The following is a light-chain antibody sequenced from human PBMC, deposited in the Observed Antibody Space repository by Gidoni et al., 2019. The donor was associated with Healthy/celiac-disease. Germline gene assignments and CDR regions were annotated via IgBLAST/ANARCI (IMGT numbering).Light chain of an antibody. V-gene: IGLV1-51*01. J-gene: IGLJ3*02. CDR2: DNN. Sequence: QSVLTQPPSVSAAPGQKVTISCSGSSSNIVHNYVSWYQQLPGTAPKLLIYDNNKRPSGIPDRFSGSKSGTSATLGITGLQTGDEADYYCGTWDSSLSASFVFGGGTKLTVL. CDR3: GTWDSSLSASFV. CDR1: SSNIVHNY.